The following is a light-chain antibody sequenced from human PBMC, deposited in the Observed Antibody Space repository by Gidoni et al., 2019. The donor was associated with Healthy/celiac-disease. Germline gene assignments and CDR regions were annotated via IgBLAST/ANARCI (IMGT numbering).Light chain of an antibody. CDR3: QKYNNWPPWT. V-gene: IGKV3-15*01. CDR2: GAS. Sequence: IVRTHSPATLSVSPGERATLSCRASQSVSSNLAWYQQKPGQAPRLLIYGASTRATGIPARFSGSGSGTEFTLTISSLQSEDFAVYYCQKYNNWPPWTFGQGTKVEIK. CDR1: QSVSSN. J-gene: IGKJ1*01.